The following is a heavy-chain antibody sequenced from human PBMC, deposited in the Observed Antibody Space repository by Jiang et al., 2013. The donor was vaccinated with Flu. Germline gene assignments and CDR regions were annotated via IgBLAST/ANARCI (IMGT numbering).Heavy chain of an antibody. V-gene: IGHV3-23*01. CDR3: AKDRVGTGDFDY. J-gene: IGHJ4*02. Sequence: CAASGFTFSSYAMSWVRQAPGKGLEWVSAISGSGGSTYYADSVKGRFTISRDNSKNTLYLQMNSLRAEGTAVYYCAKDRVGTGDFDYWGQGTLVTVSS. CDR1: GFTFSSYA. CDR2: ISGSGGST. D-gene: IGHD7-27*01.